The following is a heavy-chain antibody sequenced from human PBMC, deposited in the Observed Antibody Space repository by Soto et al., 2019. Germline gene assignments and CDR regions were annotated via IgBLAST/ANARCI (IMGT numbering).Heavy chain of an antibody. CDR2: ISYDGSNK. CDR1: GFTFSSYG. D-gene: IGHD4-17*01. Sequence: QVQLVESGGGVVQPGRSLRLSCAASGFTFSSYGMHWVRQAPGTGLEWVAVISYDGSNKYYADSVKGRFTFSGDKSKNARYLQMNSLRAEDTAVYYCAKDRHDYGDSSLDYWGQGTLVTVSS. V-gene: IGHV3-30*18. J-gene: IGHJ4*02. CDR3: AKDRHDYGDSSLDY.